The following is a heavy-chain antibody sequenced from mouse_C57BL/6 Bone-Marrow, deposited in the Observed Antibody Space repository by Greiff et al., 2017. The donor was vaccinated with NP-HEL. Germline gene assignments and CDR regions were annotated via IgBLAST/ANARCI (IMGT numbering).Heavy chain of an antibody. V-gene: IGHV5-4*03. CDR1: GFTFSSYA. Sequence: EVKLVESGGGLVKPGGSLKLSCAASGFTFSSYAMSWVRQTPEKRLEWVATISDGGSYTYYPDNVKGRFTISRDNAKNNLYLQMSHLKSDDTAMYYCARDGDDGYYAAWFAYWGQGTLVTVAA. CDR3: ARDGDDGYYAAWFAY. J-gene: IGHJ3*01. D-gene: IGHD2-3*01. CDR2: ISDGGSYT.